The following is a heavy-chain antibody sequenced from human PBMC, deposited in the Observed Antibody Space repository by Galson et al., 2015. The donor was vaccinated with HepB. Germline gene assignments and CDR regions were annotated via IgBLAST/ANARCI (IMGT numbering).Heavy chain of an antibody. J-gene: IGHJ4*02. CDR1: GYTFTGYY. CDR2: INSLSGGT. CDR3: ARVAAPEPDFGDFDY. D-gene: IGHD3-10*01. V-gene: IGHV1-2*04. Sequence: SVKVSCKASGYTFTGYYIHWVRQAPGQGLEWMGWINSLSGGTKYAQKFQGWVIMTRDTSISTAYMELSRLRSDDAAVYYCARVAAPEPDFGDFDYWGQGTLVTVSS.